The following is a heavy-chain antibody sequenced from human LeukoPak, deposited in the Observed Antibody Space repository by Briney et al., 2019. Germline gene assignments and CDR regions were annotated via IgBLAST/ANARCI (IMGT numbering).Heavy chain of an antibody. V-gene: IGHV3-23*01. CDR1: GFTVSSNY. J-gene: IGHJ4*02. Sequence: PGGSLRLSCAASGFTVSSNYMSWVRQAPGKGLEWVSAISGSGGSTYYADSVKGRFTISGDNSKNTLYLQMNSLRAEDTAVYYCAKDLEQWLVLGLFDYWGQGTLVTVSS. CDR3: AKDLEQWLVLGLFDY. CDR2: ISGSGGST. D-gene: IGHD6-19*01.